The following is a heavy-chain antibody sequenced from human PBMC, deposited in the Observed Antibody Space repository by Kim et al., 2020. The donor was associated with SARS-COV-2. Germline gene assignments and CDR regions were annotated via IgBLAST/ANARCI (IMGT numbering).Heavy chain of an antibody. Sequence: GGSLRLSCEASGFSLGSFGMSWVRQAPGKGPQWVSNIKYNGGEQNYVDSVRGRFTVSRDIAKNSMYLQMNSLRVEDTAVYYCARDKAAGSGGSDSWGQGTRVTVSP. CDR2: IKYNGGEQ. CDR3: ARDKAAGSGGSDS. CDR1: GFSLGSFG. J-gene: IGHJ4*02. D-gene: IGHD6-19*01. V-gene: IGHV3-7*01.